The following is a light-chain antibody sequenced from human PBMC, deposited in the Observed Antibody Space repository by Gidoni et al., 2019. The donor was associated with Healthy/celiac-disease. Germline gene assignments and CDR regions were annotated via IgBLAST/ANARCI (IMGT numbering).Light chain of an antibody. CDR1: QSVSSY. CDR2: EAS. V-gene: IGKV3-11*01. J-gene: IGKJ2*01. Sequence: EIVLTQFPATLSLSPGERATLSCRASQSVSSYLAWYQQKPGQAPRLLIYEASNRATGIPARFSGSGSGTDFTLTISSLEPEDFAVYYCQQRSNWPPYTFGQGTKLEIK. CDR3: QQRSNWPPYT.